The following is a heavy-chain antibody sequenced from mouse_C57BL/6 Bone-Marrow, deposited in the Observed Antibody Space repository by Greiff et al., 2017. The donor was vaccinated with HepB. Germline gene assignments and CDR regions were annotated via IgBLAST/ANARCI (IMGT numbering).Heavy chain of an antibody. V-gene: IGHV2-6-1*01. CDR1: GFSLTSYG. J-gene: IGHJ2*01. CDR3: ARHGSYSNYGYFDY. CDR2: IWSDGST. D-gene: IGHD2-5*01. Sequence: QVQLKESGPGLVAPSQSLSITCTVSGFSLTSYGVHWVRQPPGKGLEWLVVIWSDGSTTYNSALKSRLSISKDNSKSQVFLKMNSLQTDDTAMYYCARHGSYSNYGYFDYWGQGTTLTVSS.